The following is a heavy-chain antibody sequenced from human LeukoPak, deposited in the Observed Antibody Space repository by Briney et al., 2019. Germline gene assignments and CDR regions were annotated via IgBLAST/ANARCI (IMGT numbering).Heavy chain of an antibody. V-gene: IGHV3-7*05. CDR3: AREFEATGFWALDY. J-gene: IGHJ4*02. Sequence: SGGSLRLSCAASRFTFSTYWMSWVRQAPGKGLEWVANIKEVGSDKYYVDSVKGRFTISRDNAKNSLYLQMNSLRAEDTAVYYCAREFEATGFWALDYWGQGALVTASS. D-gene: IGHD3-16*01. CDR2: IKEVGSDK. CDR1: RFTFSTYW.